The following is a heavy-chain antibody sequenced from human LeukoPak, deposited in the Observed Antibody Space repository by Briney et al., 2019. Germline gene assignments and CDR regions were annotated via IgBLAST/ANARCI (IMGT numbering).Heavy chain of an antibody. CDR2: IKNKRGSYTA. Sequence: PGGSLRLSCAASGFTLNDHYMDWVRQAPGKGREWVGRIKNKRGSYTADYAASVKGRFTISRDDSQNSLYLQMNSLKTEDTAVYYCGRDTATALDYWGQGALVTVSS. CDR3: GRDTATALDY. J-gene: IGHJ4*02. V-gene: IGHV3-72*01. CDR1: GFTLNDHY. D-gene: IGHD2-21*02.